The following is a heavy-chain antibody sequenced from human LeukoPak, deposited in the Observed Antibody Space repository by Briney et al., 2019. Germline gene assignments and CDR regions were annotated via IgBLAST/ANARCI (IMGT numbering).Heavy chain of an antibody. CDR2: INHSGST. J-gene: IGHJ5*02. D-gene: IGHD3-10*01. CDR3: ARESSDYYGSGSYYNDWFDP. Sequence: PSETLSLTCAVYGGSFSGYYWSWIRQPPGKGLEWIGEINHSGSTNYNPSLKSRVTISVDTSKNQFSLKLSSVTAADTAVYYCARESSDYYGSGSYYNDWFDPWGQGTLVTVSS. V-gene: IGHV4-34*01. CDR1: GGSFSGYY.